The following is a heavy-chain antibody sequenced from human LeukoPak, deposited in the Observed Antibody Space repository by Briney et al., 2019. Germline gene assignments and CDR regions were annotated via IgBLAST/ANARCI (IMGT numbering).Heavy chain of an antibody. CDR3: ARDRWGSHDYGDYGDY. J-gene: IGHJ4*02. CDR1: GFTFSSYS. V-gene: IGHV3-21*01. Sequence: GGSLRLSCAASGFTFSSYSMNWVRQAPGKGLEWVSSISSSSSYIYYVDSVKGRFTISRDNAKNSLYLQMNSLRAEDTAVYYCARDRWGSHDYGDYGDYWGQGTLVTVSS. CDR2: ISSSSSYI. D-gene: IGHD4-17*01.